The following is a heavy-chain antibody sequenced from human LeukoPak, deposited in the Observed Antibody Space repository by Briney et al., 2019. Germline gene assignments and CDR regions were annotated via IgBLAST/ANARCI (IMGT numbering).Heavy chain of an antibody. V-gene: IGHV1-2*02. Sequence: PSVKVSCKASGYTFTGYYMHWVRQAPGQGLEWMGWINPNSGGTNYAQKFQGRVTMTRDTSISTAYMELSRLRSDDTAVYYCARDGFVKNTILRVEWYFDLWGRGTLVTVSS. CDR2: INPNSGGT. CDR3: ARDGFVKNTILRVEWYFDL. CDR1: GYTFTGYY. D-gene: IGHD3-3*01. J-gene: IGHJ2*01.